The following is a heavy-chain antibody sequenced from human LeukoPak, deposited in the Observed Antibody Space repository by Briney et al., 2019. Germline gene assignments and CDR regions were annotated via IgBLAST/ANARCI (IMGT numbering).Heavy chain of an antibody. V-gene: IGHV3-74*01. CDR1: GFTFSSYA. CDR3: ARGPPTGGGAYVGDY. Sequence: GGSLRLSCAASGFTFSSYAMSWVRQAPGKGLEWVSRTDAGGSSTSYADSVRGRFSISRDNGKSTLYLQMNSLRVEDTAVYYCARGPPTGGGAYVGDYWGHGTLVTVSS. J-gene: IGHJ4*01. D-gene: IGHD2-8*02. CDR2: TDAGGSST.